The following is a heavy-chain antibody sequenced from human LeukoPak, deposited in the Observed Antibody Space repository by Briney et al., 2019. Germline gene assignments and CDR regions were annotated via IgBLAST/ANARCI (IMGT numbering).Heavy chain of an antibody. CDR1: GFTFSSYA. CDR3: ARGIIRKIVGWAPFELSNWFDL. Sequence: GGSLRLSCAAPGFTFSSYAMHWVRQAPGKGLEWVANIKQDGSEKYYVDSVKGRFTISRDNAKNSLYLQMNSLRAEDTAVYYCARGIIRKIVGWAPFELSNWFDLWGQGTLVTVSS. D-gene: IGHD1-14*01. V-gene: IGHV3-7*01. CDR2: IKQDGSEK. J-gene: IGHJ5*02.